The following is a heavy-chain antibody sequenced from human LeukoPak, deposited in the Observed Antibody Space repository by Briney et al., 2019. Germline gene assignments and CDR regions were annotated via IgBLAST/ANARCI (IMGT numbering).Heavy chain of an antibody. Sequence: GASVKVSCKASGYTFTSYGISWVRQAPGQGLEWMGWISAYNGNTNYAQKLRGRVTMTTDTSTSTAYMELRSLRSDDTAVYYCARAGEYCSGGSCYSRLDYWGQGTLVTVSS. V-gene: IGHV1-18*01. CDR1: GYTFTSYG. CDR2: ISAYNGNT. J-gene: IGHJ4*02. D-gene: IGHD2-15*01. CDR3: ARAGEYCSGGSCYSRLDY.